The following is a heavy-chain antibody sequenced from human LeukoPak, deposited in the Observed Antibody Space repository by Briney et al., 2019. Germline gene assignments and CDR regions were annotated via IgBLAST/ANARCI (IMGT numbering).Heavy chain of an antibody. Sequence: SETLSLTCTVSGASISSYYWSWIRQPPGKGLEWIGYIYYSGSTNYNPSLKSRVTISLDTSKNQFPPKVSLVIAADPAVYYCSKGARGYRYGWGQGTRVTVSS. CDR1: GASISSYY. V-gene: IGHV4-59*03. CDR2: IYYSGST. D-gene: IGHD5-18*01. J-gene: IGHJ4*02. CDR3: SKGARGYRYG.